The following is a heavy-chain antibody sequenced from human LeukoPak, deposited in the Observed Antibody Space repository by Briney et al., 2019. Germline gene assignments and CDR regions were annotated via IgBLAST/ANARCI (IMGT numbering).Heavy chain of an antibody. CDR3: ALKILAAAGPEEDY. CDR2: IDWDDDK. V-gene: IGHV2-70*11. D-gene: IGHD6-13*01. J-gene: IGHJ4*02. CDR1: GFSLSTSGMC. Sequence: SGPALVKPTQTLTLTCTFSGFSLSTSGMCVSWIRQPPGKALEWLARIDWDDDKYYSTSLRTRLTISKDTSKNQVVLTMTNMDPVDTATYYCALKILAAAGPEEDYWGQGTLVTVSP.